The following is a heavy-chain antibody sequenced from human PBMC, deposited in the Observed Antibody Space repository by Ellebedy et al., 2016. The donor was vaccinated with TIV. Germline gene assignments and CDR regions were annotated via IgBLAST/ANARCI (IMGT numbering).Heavy chain of an antibody. D-gene: IGHD5-12*01. CDR3: ARYRLGEGSGYEFFDY. CDR2: INTYNGNR. V-gene: IGHV1-18*04. Sequence: AASVKVSCKASGYTFINYGFIWVRQAPGQGLEWMGWINTYNGNRNYAQKLQGRLTMTIDTSTGTAYMELRSLRSDDTAVYYCARYRLGEGSGYEFFDYWGQGTLVTVSS. J-gene: IGHJ4*02. CDR1: GYTFINYG.